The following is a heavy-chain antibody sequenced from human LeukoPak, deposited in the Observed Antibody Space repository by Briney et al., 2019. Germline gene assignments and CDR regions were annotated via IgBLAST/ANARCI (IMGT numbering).Heavy chain of an antibody. CDR3: ARGIDYDYVGGSYRSFDY. J-gene: IGHJ4*02. D-gene: IGHD3-16*02. Sequence: SETLSLTCAVYGESFSGYYWSWIRQPPGKGLEWIGEINDSGSTNYNPSLKSRVTISVDTSKNQFSLKLSSVTAADTAVYYCARGIDYDYVGGSYRSFDYWGQGTLVTVSS. CDR2: INDSGST. CDR1: GESFSGYY. V-gene: IGHV4-34*01.